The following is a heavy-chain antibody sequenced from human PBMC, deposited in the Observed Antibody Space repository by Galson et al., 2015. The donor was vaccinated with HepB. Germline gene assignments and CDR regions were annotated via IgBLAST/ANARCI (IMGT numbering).Heavy chain of an antibody. Sequence: SLRLSCAASGFTFSSYWMHWVRQAPGKGLVWVSRINSDGSSTSYADSVKGRFTISRDNAKNTLYLQMNSLRAEDTAVYYCASPSSGPHEAFDIWGQGTMVTVSS. J-gene: IGHJ3*02. CDR2: INSDGSST. CDR1: GFTFSSYW. D-gene: IGHD3-22*01. V-gene: IGHV3-74*01. CDR3: ASPSSGPHEAFDI.